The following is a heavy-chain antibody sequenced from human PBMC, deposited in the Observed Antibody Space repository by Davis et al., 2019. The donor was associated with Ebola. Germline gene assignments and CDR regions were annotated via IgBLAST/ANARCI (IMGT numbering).Heavy chain of an antibody. CDR3: ARDMGCSGGRCYSVGVGGMDV. CDR2: ISAYNGNT. D-gene: IGHD2-15*01. J-gene: IGHJ6*04. V-gene: IGHV1-18*01. Sequence: AASVKVSCKASGYTFTSYGISWVRQAPGQGLEWMGWISAYNGNTNYAQKLQGRVTMTTDTSTSTAYMELRSLRSDDTAVYYCARDMGCSGGRCYSVGVGGMDVWGKGTTVTVSS. CDR1: GYTFTSYG.